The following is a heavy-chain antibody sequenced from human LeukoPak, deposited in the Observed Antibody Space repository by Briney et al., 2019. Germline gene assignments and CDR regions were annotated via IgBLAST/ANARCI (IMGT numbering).Heavy chain of an antibody. CDR1: GFTFNNYG. D-gene: IGHD1-14*01. CDR2: IWYDGSNK. J-gene: IGHJ4*02. Sequence: PGGSLRLSCAASGFTFNNYGFHWVRQAPGKGLEWVAVIWYDGSNKYYADSVKGRFTFSRDNSKNTLYLQMNSLRAEDTAVYYCARVEDYHRMDDYWGQGTLVTVSS. CDR3: ARVEDYHRMDDY. V-gene: IGHV3-33*01.